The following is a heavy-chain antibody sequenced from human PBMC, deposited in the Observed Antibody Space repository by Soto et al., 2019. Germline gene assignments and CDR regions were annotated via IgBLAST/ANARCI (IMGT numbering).Heavy chain of an antibody. CDR1: GDSVSSNSW. J-gene: IGHJ6*02. CDR3: ARAPRGYGMDV. Sequence: QVQLHETGPRLVKPSGTLSLTCTVSGDSVSSNSWWSWVRQPPGKGLEWIGEIHHSGSTNYNSSLTSRVSISIDKSKNQFSLNLYSLTAADAAVFYCARAPRGYGMDVWGQRTTVSVSS. V-gene: IGHV4-4*02. CDR2: IHHSGST.